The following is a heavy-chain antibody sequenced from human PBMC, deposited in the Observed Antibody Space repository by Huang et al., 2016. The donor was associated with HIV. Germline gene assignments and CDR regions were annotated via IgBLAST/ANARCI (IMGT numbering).Heavy chain of an antibody. CDR1: GYAFSDYG. CDR2: ISASKGGT. Sequence: QIRLVQSGAEVKKPGASVRVSCQASGYAFSDYGFSWGRQAPGLGPEWGGWISASKGGTNYGQRFQGRATLTTDTSTTTVYMDLRSLRSDDTAVYYCARDPKYHSFPYFRQRRGIEIWGQGTVVTVSS. V-gene: IGHV1-18*04. CDR3: ARDPKYHSFPYFRQRRGIEI. D-gene: IGHD3-16*01. J-gene: IGHJ3*02.